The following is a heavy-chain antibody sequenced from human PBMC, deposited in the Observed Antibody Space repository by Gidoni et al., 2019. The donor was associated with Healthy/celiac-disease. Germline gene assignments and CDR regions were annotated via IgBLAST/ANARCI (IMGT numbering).Heavy chain of an antibody. J-gene: IGHJ3*02. D-gene: IGHD6-19*01. CDR1: GYTFTGYY. V-gene: IGHV1-2*02. CDR3: ARKQGYSSGPYDAFDI. Sequence: QVQLVQSGAEVKKPGASVMVSCKASGYTFTGYYMHWVRQAPGQGLEWMGWINPNSGGTNYAQKFQGRVTMTRDTSISTAYMELSRLRSDDTAVYYCARKQGYSSGPYDAFDIWGQGTMVTVSS. CDR2: INPNSGGT.